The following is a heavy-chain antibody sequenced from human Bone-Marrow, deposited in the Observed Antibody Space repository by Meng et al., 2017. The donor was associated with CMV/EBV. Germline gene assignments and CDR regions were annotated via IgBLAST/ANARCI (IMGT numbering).Heavy chain of an antibody. CDR1: GYTFTGYY. V-gene: IGHV1-2*02. J-gene: IGHJ4*01. Sequence: ASVKVSCKASGYTFTGYYMHWVRQAPGQGLEWMGWINPNSGGTNYAQKFQGRVTMTRDTSISTAYMELSRLRSDDTAVYYCARSATSIVAPTPFFDYWGHGTLVTVSS. D-gene: IGHD5-12*01. CDR3: ARSATSIVAPTPFFDY. CDR2: INPNSGGT.